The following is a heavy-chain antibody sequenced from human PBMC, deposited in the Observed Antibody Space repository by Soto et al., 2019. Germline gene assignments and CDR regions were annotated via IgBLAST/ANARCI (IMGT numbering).Heavy chain of an antibody. V-gene: IGHV2-5*02. CDR1: GFSLSTSGVG. J-gene: IGHJ6*02. CDR2: IYWDDDK. D-gene: IGHD2-15*01. CDR3: AYLTCSGGSCYWFSYSGMDV. Sequence: QITLKESGPTLVKPTQTLTLTCTFSGFSLSTSGVGVAWIRQPPGKALEWLALIYWDDDKRYRASLESRLTITKDTSKNQVVLTMTNMDSVDTATYYCAYLTCSGGSCYWFSYSGMDVWGQGTTVTVSS.